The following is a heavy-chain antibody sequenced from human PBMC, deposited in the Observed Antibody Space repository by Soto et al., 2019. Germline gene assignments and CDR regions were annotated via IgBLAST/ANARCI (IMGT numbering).Heavy chain of an antibody. CDR3: ATNRLGWFDP. V-gene: IGHV1-24*01. D-gene: IGHD5-12*01. Sequence: GASVKVSCKASGYTFTSYDINWVRQATGQGLEWMGGFDPEDGETIYAQKFQGRVTMTEDTSTDTAYMELSSLRSEDTAVYYCATNRLGWFDPWGQGTLVTVSS. J-gene: IGHJ5*02. CDR2: FDPEDGET. CDR1: GYTFTSYD.